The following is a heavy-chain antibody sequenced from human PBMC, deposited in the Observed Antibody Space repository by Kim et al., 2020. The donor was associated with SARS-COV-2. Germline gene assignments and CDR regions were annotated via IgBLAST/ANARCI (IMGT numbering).Heavy chain of an antibody. D-gene: IGHD3-22*01. CDR2: ISSSSSYI. V-gene: IGHV3-21*01. CDR1: GFTFSSYS. J-gene: IGHJ6*02. CDR3: ASIPPGGSSGYYSPEYYGMDV. Sequence: GGSLRLSCAASGFTFSSYSMNWVRQAPGKGLEWVSSISSSSSYIYYADSVKGRFTISRDNAKNSLYLQMNSLRAEDTAVYYCASIPPGGSSGYYSPEYYGMDVWGQGTTVTVSS.